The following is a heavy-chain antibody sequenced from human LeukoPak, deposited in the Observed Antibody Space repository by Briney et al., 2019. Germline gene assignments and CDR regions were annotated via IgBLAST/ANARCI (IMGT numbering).Heavy chain of an antibody. CDR3: SRIRYGGGSAICYNH. CDR2: INHNGGT. CDR1: GVSLSDYY. J-gene: IGHJ4*02. D-gene: IGHD2-15*01. V-gene: IGHV4-34*01. Sequence: SETLSLTCSVYGVSLSDYYLSWIRQPPGKGLEWIGEINHNGGTKYNPALKNRGTITVGTSEYKFPLNLRTVTAADTAVYYCSRIRYGGGSAICYNHGGEGTLVTVSS.